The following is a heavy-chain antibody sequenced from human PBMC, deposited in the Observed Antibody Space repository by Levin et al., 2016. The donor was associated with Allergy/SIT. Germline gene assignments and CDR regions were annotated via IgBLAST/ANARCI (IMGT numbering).Heavy chain of an antibody. CDR1: GFTFSSYE. D-gene: IGHD1-26*01. CDR2: ISSSGSSI. CDR3: ARDRAIVGVNDAFDI. V-gene: IGHV3-48*03. J-gene: IGHJ3*02. Sequence: GESLKISCSASGFTFSSYEMNWVRQAPGKGLEWVSYISSSGSSIYYADSLKGRFTISRDNAKNLLFLQMNGLRADDTAIYYCARDRAIVGVNDAFDIWGQGTKVTVSS.